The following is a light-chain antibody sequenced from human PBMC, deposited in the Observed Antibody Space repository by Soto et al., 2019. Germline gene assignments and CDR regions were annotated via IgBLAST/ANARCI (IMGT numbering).Light chain of an antibody. CDR2: GNS. Sequence: QSVLTQAPSVSGAPGQRVTISCTGSRSNIGAGYDVHWYQQLPGTAPKLLIYGNSNRPSGVPDRFSGYKSGTSASLAITGLQAEDEADYYCQSYESSLSGSLFAAGTKPTV. CDR1: RSNIGAGYD. V-gene: IGLV1-40*01. J-gene: IGLJ2*01. CDR3: QSYESSLSGSL.